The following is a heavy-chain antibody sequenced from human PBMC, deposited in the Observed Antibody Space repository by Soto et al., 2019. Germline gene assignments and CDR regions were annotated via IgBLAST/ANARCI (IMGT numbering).Heavy chain of an antibody. CDR3: ARVTTSYCSGGSCYSGWFDP. J-gene: IGHJ5*02. D-gene: IGHD2-15*01. CDR1: GYTFTSYG. CDR2: ISAYNGNT. V-gene: IGHV1-18*01. Sequence: QVQLVQSGAEVKKPGASVKVSCKASGYTFTSYGISWVRQAPGQGLEWMGWISAYNGNTNYAQKLKGRVSMTTDTSTSTEYMELRSLRSYDTTVYYCARVTTSYCSGGSCYSGWFDPWGQGTLVTVSS.